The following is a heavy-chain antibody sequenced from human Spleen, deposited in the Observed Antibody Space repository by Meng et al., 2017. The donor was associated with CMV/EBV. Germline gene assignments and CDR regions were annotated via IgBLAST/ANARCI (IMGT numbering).Heavy chain of an antibody. D-gene: IGHD6-13*01. CDR2: IAYDGSYK. Sequence: GESLKISCAASGFTVSNNFMSWVRQAPGKGLEWLVVIAYDGSYKYYADSVKGRFTISRDNSKNTVDLQMSSLRAEDTAVYYCARAGYPRSWYGEGFDYWGQGTLVTVSS. CDR1: GFTVSNNF. J-gene: IGHJ4*02. V-gene: IGHV3-30*03. CDR3: ARAGYPRSWYGEGFDY.